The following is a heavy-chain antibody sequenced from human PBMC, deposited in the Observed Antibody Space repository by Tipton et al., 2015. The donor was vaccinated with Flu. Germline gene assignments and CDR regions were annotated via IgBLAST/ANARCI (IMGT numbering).Heavy chain of an antibody. V-gene: IGHV4-59*12. CDR1: GGSISSYY. J-gene: IGHJ3*02. Sequence: TLSLTCTVSGGSISSYYWSWIRQPPGKGLEWIGYIFYSGSTNYNPSLKSRVTISEDTSKKQLSLQLTSVTAADTAVYFCARDSNSGRAFDICGHGTMVSVSS. CDR3: ARDSNSGRAFDI. D-gene: IGHD1-1*01. CDR2: IFYSGST.